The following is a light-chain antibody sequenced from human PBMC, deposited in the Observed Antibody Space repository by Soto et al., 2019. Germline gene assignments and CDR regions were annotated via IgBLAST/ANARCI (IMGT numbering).Light chain of an antibody. CDR3: SSYTNTNTLV. Sequence: QSVLIQPASVSGSPGQSITISCTGTTSDVGGYNHVSWFQQHPGKVPKLMIYDVNNRPSGVSNRFSGSKSGNTASLTISGLQAEEEADYYCSSYTNTNTLVFGGGTKLTVL. V-gene: IGLV2-14*01. CDR1: TSDVGGYNH. J-gene: IGLJ2*01. CDR2: DVN.